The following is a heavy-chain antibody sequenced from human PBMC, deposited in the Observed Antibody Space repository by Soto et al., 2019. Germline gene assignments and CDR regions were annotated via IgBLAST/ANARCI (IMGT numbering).Heavy chain of an antibody. D-gene: IGHD5-12*01. CDR2: INHDSGTI. CDR3: ASDRGYTGYDFAY. Sequence: EVQLVESGGGLVQPGGSLRLSCAASGFTFSRYAMNWIRQAPGKGLEWVSYINHDSGTIYYADSVKGRFTISRHNANNILSLQVNTLRAEGTAVYYCASDRGYTGYDFAYWGQGTMVTVTS. V-gene: IGHV3-48*01. CDR1: GFTFSRYA. J-gene: IGHJ4*02.